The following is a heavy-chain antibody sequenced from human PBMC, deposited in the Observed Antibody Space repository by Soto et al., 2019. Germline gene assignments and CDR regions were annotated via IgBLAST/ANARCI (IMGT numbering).Heavy chain of an antibody. CDR3: ARGAHYYDSSGYYFFDY. CDR1: GGTFSSYA. J-gene: IGHJ4*02. Sequence: QVQLVQSGAEVKKPGSSVKVSCKASGGTFSSYAISWVRQAPGQGLEWMGGIIPIFGTANYAQKFQGRVTITADEYTSTAYMELSSLRSEDTAVYYCARGAHYYDSSGYYFFDYWGQGTLVTVSS. V-gene: IGHV1-69*01. D-gene: IGHD3-22*01. CDR2: IIPIFGTA.